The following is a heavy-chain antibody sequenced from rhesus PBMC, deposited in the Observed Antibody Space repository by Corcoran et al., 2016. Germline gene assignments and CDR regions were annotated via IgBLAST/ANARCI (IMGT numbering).Heavy chain of an antibody. Sequence: QVTLKESGPALVKPTQTLTLTCTFSGFSLSTSGMGVGWIRQPSRKTLEWLARIYWDDDKRYSTSLKGRLAISKDTSKNQVVLTMTNMDPVDTATYYCARVRGSGWTNYFDYWGQGVLVTVSS. CDR3: ARVRGSGWTNYFDY. D-gene: IGHD6-31*01. V-gene: IGHV2-1*01. CDR1: GFSLSTSGMG. J-gene: IGHJ4*01. CDR2: IYWDDDK.